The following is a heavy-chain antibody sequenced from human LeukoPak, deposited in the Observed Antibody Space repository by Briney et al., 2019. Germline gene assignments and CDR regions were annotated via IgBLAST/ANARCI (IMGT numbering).Heavy chain of an antibody. V-gene: IGHV3-64*01. D-gene: IGHD5-18*01. J-gene: IGHJ5*02. Sequence: GGSLRLSCAASGFTFSSYAMHWVRQAPGKGLEYVSAISSNGGSTYYANSVKGRFTISRDNSKNTLYLQMGSLRAEDIAVYYCARGRIQLWSNWFDPWGQGTLVTVSS. CDR1: GFTFSSYA. CDR2: ISSNGGST. CDR3: ARGRIQLWSNWFDP.